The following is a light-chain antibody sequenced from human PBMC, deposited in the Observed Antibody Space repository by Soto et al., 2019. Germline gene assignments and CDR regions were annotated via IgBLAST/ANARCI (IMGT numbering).Light chain of an antibody. Sequence: DIQLTQSPSFLSASVRDRVTITCRASQGISSYLAWYQQKPGKAPKLLIYAASTLQSGVPSRFSSSGSGTEFTLTISSLQPEDFATYYCQQLNSYPLTFGGGTKVEIK. J-gene: IGKJ4*01. CDR1: QGISSY. CDR2: AAS. V-gene: IGKV1-9*01. CDR3: QQLNSYPLT.